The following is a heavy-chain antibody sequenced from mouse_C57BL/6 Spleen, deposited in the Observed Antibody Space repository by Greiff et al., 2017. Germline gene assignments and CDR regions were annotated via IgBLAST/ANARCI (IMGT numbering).Heavy chain of an antibody. Sequence: VQLQQSGPELVKPGASVKISCKASGYTFTDYYMNWVKQSHGKSLEWIGDINPNNGGTSYNQKFKGKVTLTVDKSSSTAYMELRSLTSEDSAVYYCARNYYGSRYYYAMDDWGQGTSVTVSS. CDR2: INPNNGGT. V-gene: IGHV1-26*01. J-gene: IGHJ4*01. CDR1: GYTFTDYY. CDR3: ARNYYGSRYYYAMDD. D-gene: IGHD1-1*01.